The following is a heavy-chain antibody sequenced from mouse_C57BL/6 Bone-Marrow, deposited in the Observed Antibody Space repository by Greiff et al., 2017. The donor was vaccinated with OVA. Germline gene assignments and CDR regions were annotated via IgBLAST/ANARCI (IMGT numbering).Heavy chain of an antibody. Sequence: LVESGAELVRPGASVTLSCKASGYTFTDYEMHWVKQTPVHGLEWIGAIDPETGGTAYNQKFKGKAILTADKSSSTAYMELRSLTSEDSAVYYCTRLGITTVVAFDYWGQGTTLTVFS. D-gene: IGHD1-1*01. CDR3: TRLGITTVVAFDY. CDR1: GYTFTDYE. J-gene: IGHJ2*01. V-gene: IGHV1-15*01. CDR2: IDPETGGT.